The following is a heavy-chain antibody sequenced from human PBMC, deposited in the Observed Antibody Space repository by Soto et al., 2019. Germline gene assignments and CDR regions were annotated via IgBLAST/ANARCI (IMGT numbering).Heavy chain of an antibody. CDR3: ARLAPGGSGGGGDY. Sequence: SQTRSLTCAISGDNVSSKSAAWNWIRQSPSRGLEWLGRTYYRSKWYNDYALSVKSRITINPDTSKNQFSLQLNSVTPEDTAVYSCARLAPGGSGGGGDYWGQGTPVTVSS. CDR2: TYYRSKWYN. D-gene: IGHD6-25*01. J-gene: IGHJ4*02. V-gene: IGHV6-1*01. CDR1: GDNVSSKSAA.